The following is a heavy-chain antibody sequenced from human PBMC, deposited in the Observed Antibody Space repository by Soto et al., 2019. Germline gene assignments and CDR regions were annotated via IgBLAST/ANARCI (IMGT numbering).Heavy chain of an antibody. CDR2: ISYDGSNK. J-gene: IGHJ3*02. D-gene: IGHD7-27*01. V-gene: IGHV3-30*18. Sequence: QVQLVESGGGVVQPGRSLRLSWAASGFTFSSYGMHWVRQAPGKGLEWEALISYDGSNKYYADSVKGRFTISRDNSKNTLYLQMNSLRTEDTAVYYCAKDLGHGGRGAFDIWGQGTMVTVSS. CDR3: AKDLGHGGRGAFDI. CDR1: GFTFSSYG.